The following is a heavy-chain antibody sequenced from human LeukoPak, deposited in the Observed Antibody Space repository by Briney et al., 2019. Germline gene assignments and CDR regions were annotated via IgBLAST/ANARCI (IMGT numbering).Heavy chain of an antibody. CDR3: ARGRSGYDYNYYYMDV. V-gene: IGHV3-30*04. CDR2: ISYDGSNK. Sequence: GGSLRLSCAESGGTFSSYAMHWVRQAPREGREGGAGISYDGSNKYYADSVKGRFTISRDNTKNTLYLQMNSRRAEDTAVYYCARGRSGYDYNYYYMDVWGKGTTV. CDR1: GGTFSSYA. J-gene: IGHJ6*03. D-gene: IGHD5-12*01.